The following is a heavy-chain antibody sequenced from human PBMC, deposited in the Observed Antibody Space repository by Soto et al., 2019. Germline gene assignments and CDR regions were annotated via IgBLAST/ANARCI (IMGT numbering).Heavy chain of an antibody. V-gene: IGHV3-23*01. CDR3: GKERRGSGWSVCDF. J-gene: IGHJ4*02. Sequence: VQLLESGGGLVQPGGSLRLSCAASGFIFRDHAMNWVRQAPGKGLEWVSDISGSGDSARYADSVKGRFTISRDNSRDTLYLHMNSLRVDDTAVYYCGKERRGSGWSVCDFWGQGDLVTVSS. D-gene: IGHD6-19*01. CDR1: GFIFRDHA. CDR2: ISGSGDSA.